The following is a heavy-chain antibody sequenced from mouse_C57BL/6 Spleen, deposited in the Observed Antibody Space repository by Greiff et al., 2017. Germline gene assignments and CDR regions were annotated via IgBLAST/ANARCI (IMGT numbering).Heavy chain of an antibody. J-gene: IGHJ4*01. CDR3: ARGGYYGSSLYAMDY. CDR2: IDPSDSET. CDR1: GYTFTSYW. V-gene: IGHV1-52*01. D-gene: IGHD1-1*01. Sequence: VQLQQPGAELVRPGSSVKLSCKASGYTFTSYWMHWVKQRPIQGLEWIGNIDPSDSETHYNQKFKDKATLTVDKSSSTAYMQLSSLTSEYSAVYYCARGGYYGSSLYAMDYWGQGTSVTVSS.